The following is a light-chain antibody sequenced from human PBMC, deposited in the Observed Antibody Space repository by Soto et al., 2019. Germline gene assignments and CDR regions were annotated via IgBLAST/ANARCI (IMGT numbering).Light chain of an antibody. CDR1: SSDVGGSNY. J-gene: IGLJ1*01. CDR3: SSSTSDSLYV. CDR2: NVS. V-gene: IGLV2-14*01. Sequence: QSALTQPASVSGSPGQSITISCTGTSSDVGGSNYVSWYQQHPGKVPKLLINNVSNRPSGVSNHFSGSKSGNTASLTISGLQAEEEADFFCSSSTSDSLYVFGTGTKLTVL.